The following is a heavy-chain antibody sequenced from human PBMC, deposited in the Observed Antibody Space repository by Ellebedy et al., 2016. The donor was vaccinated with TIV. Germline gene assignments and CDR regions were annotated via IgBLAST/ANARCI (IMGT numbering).Heavy chain of an antibody. CDR2: ITGSGGST. CDR1: GFTFSSYA. CDR3: ARGYCSGGSCSYY. Sequence: PGGSLRLSCAASGFTFSSYAMSWVRQAPGKGLEWVSAITGSGGSTYYADSVQGRFTISRDNSKNTLYLQMNSLSAEDTAVYYCARGYCSGGSCSYYWGQGTLVTVSS. J-gene: IGHJ4*02. D-gene: IGHD2-15*01. V-gene: IGHV3-23*01.